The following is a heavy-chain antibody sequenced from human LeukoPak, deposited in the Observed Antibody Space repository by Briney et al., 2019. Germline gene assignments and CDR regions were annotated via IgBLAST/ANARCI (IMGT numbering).Heavy chain of an antibody. CDR3: AREKFGATYYYDSSGYTPPDC. CDR2: INPRGGST. J-gene: IGHJ4*02. Sequence: RASVKVSCKASGYTFTSHFMHWVRQAPGQGLEWMGIINPRGGSTSYTQKFQGRVTITADKSTSTAYMELSSLRSEDTAVYYCAREKFGATYYYDSSGYTPPDCWGQGTLVTVSS. CDR1: GYTFTSHF. D-gene: IGHD3-22*01. V-gene: IGHV1-46*01.